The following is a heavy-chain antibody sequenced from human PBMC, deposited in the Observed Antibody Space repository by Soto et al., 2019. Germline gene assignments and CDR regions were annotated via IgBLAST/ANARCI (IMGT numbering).Heavy chain of an antibody. V-gene: IGHV1-24*01. CDR3: AISHMVRGVINPLFDY. CDR1: GYTLTELS. D-gene: IGHD3-10*01. J-gene: IGHJ4*02. Sequence: ASVKVSCKVSGYTLTELSMHWVRQAPGKGLEWMGGFDPEDGETIYAQKFQGRVTMTEDTSTDTAYMELSSLRSEDTAVYYCAISHMVRGVINPLFDYWGQGTLVTVSS. CDR2: FDPEDGET.